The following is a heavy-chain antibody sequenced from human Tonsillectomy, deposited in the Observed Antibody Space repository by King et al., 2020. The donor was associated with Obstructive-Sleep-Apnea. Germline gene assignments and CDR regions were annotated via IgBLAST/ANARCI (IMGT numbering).Heavy chain of an antibody. CDR2: INHSGST. V-gene: IGHV4-34*01. J-gene: IGHJ5*02. Sequence: VQLQQWGAGLLKPSETLSLTCAVFGGSFSVYYWSWIRQPPGKGLEWIGEINHSGSTNYNPSLKSRVTISLDTSKNQFSLKLNSVTAADTAVYYCARGSGAAVVNWFDPWGQGTLVTVSS. D-gene: IGHD6-13*01. CDR1: GGSFSVYY. CDR3: ARGSGAAVVNWFDP.